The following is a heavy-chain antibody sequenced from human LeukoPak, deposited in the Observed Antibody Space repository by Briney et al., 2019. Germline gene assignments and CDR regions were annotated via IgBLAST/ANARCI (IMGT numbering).Heavy chain of an antibody. J-gene: IGHJ4*02. V-gene: IGHV3-9*01. CDR3: AKGSATVTTVGGFDY. CDR2: ISWNSGSI. Sequence: TGGSLRLSCAASGFTLDDYAMHWVRHAPGKGLEWVSGISWNSGSIGYADSVKGRFTISRDNAKNSLYLQMNSLRAEDTALYYCAKGSATVTTVGGFDYWGQGTLVTVSS. D-gene: IGHD4-17*01. CDR1: GFTLDDYA.